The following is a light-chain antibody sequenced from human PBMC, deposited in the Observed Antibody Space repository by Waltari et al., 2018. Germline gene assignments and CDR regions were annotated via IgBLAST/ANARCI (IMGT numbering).Light chain of an antibody. CDR1: QSIASN. V-gene: IGKV1-39*01. CDR2: AAS. CDR3: QQSYSSPRT. Sequence: DIQMTQSPSSLSASVGDRVTITCRARQSIASNLSWYQQKPGKAPKLLIYAASSLQSGVPSRFSARGSGTDFTLTISSLQREDCATYYCQQSYSSPRTFGQGTKVEVK. J-gene: IGKJ1*01.